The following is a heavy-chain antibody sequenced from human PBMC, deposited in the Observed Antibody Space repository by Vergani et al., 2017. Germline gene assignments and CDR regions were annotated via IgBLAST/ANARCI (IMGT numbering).Heavy chain of an antibody. CDR3: ARERNAYYDFWSGYYTQYYFDY. CDR1: GFTFNSYA. D-gene: IGHD3-3*01. V-gene: IGHV3-23*01. J-gene: IGHJ4*02. CDR2: INNNGGST. Sequence: QLLESGGGLIQPGGSLRLSCAASGFTFNSYAMTWVRQAPGKGLEWVSGINNNGGSTYYADSVKGRFTISRDNSKNTLYLQMTDLRAEDTATYYCARERNAYYDFWSGYYTQYYFDYWGQGTLVTVSS.